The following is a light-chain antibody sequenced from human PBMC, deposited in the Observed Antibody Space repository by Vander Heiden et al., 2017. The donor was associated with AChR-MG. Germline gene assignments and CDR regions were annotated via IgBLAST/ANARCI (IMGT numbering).Light chain of an antibody. CDR1: QSVLYSSNNKNY. CDR3: QQYYSTPYT. CDR2: WAS. Sequence: DILITQSPDSLAVSLGERATINCKSSQSVLYSSNNKNYFAWYQQKPGQPPKLLIYWASTRESGVPDRFSGSGSGTDFTLTISSLQAADVAVYYCQQYYSTPYTFGQGTKLEIK. V-gene: IGKV4-1*01. J-gene: IGKJ2*01.